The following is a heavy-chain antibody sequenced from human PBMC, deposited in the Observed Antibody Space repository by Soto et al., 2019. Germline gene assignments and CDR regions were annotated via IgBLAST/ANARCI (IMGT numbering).Heavy chain of an antibody. CDR2: VWNDGINK. CDR3: ARLAYSNFLGGLDS. J-gene: IGHJ5*01. CDR1: GFIFSAYG. D-gene: IGHD1-26*01. Sequence: QGQLVESGGGVVQPGGSLRLSCAASGFIFSAYGIHWVRQAPGKGLEWVAIVWNDGINKYYADSMKGRFTISRDNFKNTVDLQMNSLRVEDTAVYYCARLAYSNFLGGLDSWGQGTLVTASS. V-gene: IGHV3-33*01.